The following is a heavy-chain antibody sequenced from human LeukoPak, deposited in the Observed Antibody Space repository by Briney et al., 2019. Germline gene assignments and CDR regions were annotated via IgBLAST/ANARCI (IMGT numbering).Heavy chain of an antibody. CDR1: GYTFTSYY. D-gene: IGHD3-16*01. CDR3: ARDLIMITFGGGLDY. CDR2: INPSGGST. J-gene: IGHJ4*02. V-gene: IGHV1-46*03. Sequence: ASVKVSCKASGYTFTSYYMHWVRLAPGQGLEWMGIINPSGGSTSYAQKFQGRVTMTRDTSTSTVYMELSSLRSEDTAVYYCARDLIMITFGGGLDYWGQGTLVTVSS.